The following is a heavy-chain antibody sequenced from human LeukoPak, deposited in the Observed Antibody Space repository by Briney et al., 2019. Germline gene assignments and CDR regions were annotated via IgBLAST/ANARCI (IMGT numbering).Heavy chain of an antibody. Sequence: GGSLRLSCAASGFTFSSYAMHWVRQAPGKGLEWVAVISYDGSNKYYADSVKGRFTISRHNSKNTLYLQMNSLRAEDTAVYYCARVGRDYGDSENYYYYYGMDVWGQGTTVTVSS. J-gene: IGHJ6*02. V-gene: IGHV3-30*14. CDR1: GFTFSSYA. CDR2: ISYDGSNK. D-gene: IGHD4-17*01. CDR3: ARVGRDYGDSENYYYYYGMDV.